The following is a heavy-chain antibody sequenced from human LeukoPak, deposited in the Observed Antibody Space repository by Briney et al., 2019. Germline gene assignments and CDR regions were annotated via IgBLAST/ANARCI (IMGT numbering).Heavy chain of an antibody. Sequence: LETLSLTRTVSGGSPSSSSYYWGWIRQPPGKGQGWIGSIYYSGSTFNNPPLKSRATLSVDTSKNLFSLKRSAVTGADTAVYYCARLLGSGYYACDYWGQGTLVTVS. D-gene: IGHD3-22*01. CDR3: ARLLGSGYYACDY. J-gene: IGHJ4*02. CDR2: IYYSGST. CDR1: GGSPSSSSYY. V-gene: IGHV4-39*01.